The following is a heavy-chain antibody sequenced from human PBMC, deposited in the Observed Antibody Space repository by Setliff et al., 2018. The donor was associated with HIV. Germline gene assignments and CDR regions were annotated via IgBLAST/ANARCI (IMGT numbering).Heavy chain of an antibody. CDR2: LNPSGST. CDR1: GNTFTKYY. D-gene: IGHD2-15*01. V-gene: IGHV1-46*01. CDR3: ARGRIVVVVAATDYYGMDV. J-gene: IGHJ6*02. Sequence: ASVKVSCKASGNTFTKYYMHWVRQAPGQGLEWMGILNPSGSTVSAQKFRGRVTITADESTSTAYMELSSLRSEDTAVYYCARGRIVVVVAATDYYGMDVWGQGTTVTVSS.